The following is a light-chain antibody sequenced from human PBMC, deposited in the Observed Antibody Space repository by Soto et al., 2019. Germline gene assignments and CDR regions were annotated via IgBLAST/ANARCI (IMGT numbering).Light chain of an antibody. V-gene: IGKV1-16*01. Sequence: LQLTPTSSSLSAXVGDXGTIXXRVSQGISSYLNWYRQKPGKAPKLLIYDVSILQSGVPSRFSGSRSGTEFTLTISSLQPDDFATYYCQHSNSYSGPFSQGTK. CDR3: QHSNSYSGP. CDR2: DVS. CDR1: QGISSY. J-gene: IGKJ1*01.